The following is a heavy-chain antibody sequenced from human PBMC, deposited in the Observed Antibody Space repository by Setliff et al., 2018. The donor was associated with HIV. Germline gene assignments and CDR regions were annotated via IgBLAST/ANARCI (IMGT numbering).Heavy chain of an antibody. J-gene: IGHJ4*02. CDR1: RFTFSDYT. V-gene: IGHV3-30-3*02. CDR2: ISYDGTDK. D-gene: IGHD6-19*01. CDR3: AKNLYRSPWSPLDY. Sequence: GGSLRLSCAASRFTFSDYTMHWVRQAPGKGLEWVASISYDGTDKFYADSLKGRFTISRDNSKNTLFLQVNSLRVEDTAVYYCAKNLYRSPWSPLDYWGQGTQVTVSS.